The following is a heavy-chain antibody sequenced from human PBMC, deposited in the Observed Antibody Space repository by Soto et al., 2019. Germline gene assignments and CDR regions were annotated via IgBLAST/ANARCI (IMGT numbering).Heavy chain of an antibody. CDR3: ARGRDGDY. Sequence: QVHLVQSGAEVKKPGASVKVSCKGSGYGFTTYGITWVRQAPGQGLEWMAWINARNGNTNYAQKVQGRVTVTRDTSTGTAYMELRSLRHADTAVYYCARGRDGDYWGQGALVTVSS. V-gene: IGHV1-18*01. CDR1: GYGFTTYG. J-gene: IGHJ4*02. D-gene: IGHD6-6*01. CDR2: INARNGNT.